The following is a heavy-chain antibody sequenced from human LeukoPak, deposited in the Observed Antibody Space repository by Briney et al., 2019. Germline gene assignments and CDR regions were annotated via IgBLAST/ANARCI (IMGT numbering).Heavy chain of an antibody. V-gene: IGHV4-59*01. CDR3: TRSAHYYYDSASYGVAFDG. CDR2: FFYTGST. CDR1: GGSISSYY. J-gene: IGHJ3*01. D-gene: IGHD3-22*01. Sequence: PSETLSLTCTVSGGSISSYYWRWIRQPPGKGLEWLGNFFYTGSTKYNPSLKSRVPISVDTSKDQFSLKLSSAPAADTAMYYWTRSAHYYYDSASYGVAFDGSDQRTMVTVSS.